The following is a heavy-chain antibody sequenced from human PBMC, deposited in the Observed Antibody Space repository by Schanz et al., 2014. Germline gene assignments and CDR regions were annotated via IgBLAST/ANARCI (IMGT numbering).Heavy chain of an antibody. V-gene: IGHV1-18*01. CDR2: ISAYNGNT. CDR1: GYTFTSYG. D-gene: IGHD2-15*01. CDR3: ARDAADLDDIVTERDY. J-gene: IGHJ4*02. Sequence: QVQLVQSGAEVKKPGASVKVSCKASGYTFTSYGISWVRQAPGQGLEWMGWISAYNGNTKYPQKLQGRVTMTTDTSTSTAYMELSSLRSDDTAVYYGARDAADLDDIVTERDYWGQGTLVTGSS.